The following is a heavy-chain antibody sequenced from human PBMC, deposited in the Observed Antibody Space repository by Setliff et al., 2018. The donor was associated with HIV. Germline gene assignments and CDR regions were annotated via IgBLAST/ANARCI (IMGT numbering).Heavy chain of an antibody. Sequence: GASVKVSCKASGYTFTSYGISWVRQAPGQGLEWMGWITPSLGIVKYAEKLEGRVTMTADKLPNTVYMELRNLTSDDTAVYYCARGGGYSYGGWFDPWGQGTLVTVSS. CDR1: GYTFTSYG. J-gene: IGHJ5*02. V-gene: IGHV1-69*10. CDR3: ARGGGYSYGGWFDP. D-gene: IGHD5-12*01. CDR2: ITPSLGIV.